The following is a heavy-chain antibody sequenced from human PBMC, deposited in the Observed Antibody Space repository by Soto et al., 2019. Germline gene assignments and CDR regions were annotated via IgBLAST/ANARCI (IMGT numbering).Heavy chain of an antibody. CDR2: ISAYNGNT. CDR1: GYTFTSYG. D-gene: IGHD3-3*01. Sequence: ASVKVSCKASGYTFTSYGISWVRQAPGQGLEWMGWISAYNGNTNYAQKLQGRVTITTDTSTSTAYMELRSLRSDDTAVYYCAREGVPAHDFWSGYYNWFDPWGQGTLVTVSS. J-gene: IGHJ5*02. CDR3: AREGVPAHDFWSGYYNWFDP. V-gene: IGHV1-18*01.